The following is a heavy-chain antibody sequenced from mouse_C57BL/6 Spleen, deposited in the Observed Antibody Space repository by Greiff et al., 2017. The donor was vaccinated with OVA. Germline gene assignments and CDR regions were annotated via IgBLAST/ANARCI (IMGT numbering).Heavy chain of an antibody. J-gene: IGHJ1*03. CDR2: IWGGGST. D-gene: IGHD1-1*01. CDR1: GFSLTSYG. CDR3: AKRAGHYYGSSYWYFDV. Sequence: QVQLKQSGPGLVAPSQSLSITCTVSGFSLTSYGVDWVRQPPGKGLEWLGVIWGGGSTNYNSALMSRLSISKDNSKSQVFLKMNSLQTDDTAMYYCAKRAGHYYGSSYWYFDVWGTGTTVTVSS. V-gene: IGHV2-9*01.